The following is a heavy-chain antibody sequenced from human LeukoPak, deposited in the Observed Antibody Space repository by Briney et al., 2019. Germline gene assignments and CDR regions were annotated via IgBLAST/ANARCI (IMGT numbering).Heavy chain of an antibody. V-gene: IGHV1-8*03. Sequence: ASVEVSCKASGYTFTNYDINWVRQATGQGLEWMGWMNPNSGYTGFAQKFQGRVTITWNTSISTVYMELISLKSEDTAVYYCARANWFDPWGQGTLVTVSS. J-gene: IGHJ5*02. CDR1: GYTFTNYD. CDR2: MNPNSGYT. CDR3: ARANWFDP.